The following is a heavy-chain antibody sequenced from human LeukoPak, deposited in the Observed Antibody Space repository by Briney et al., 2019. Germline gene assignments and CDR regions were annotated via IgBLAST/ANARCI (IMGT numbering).Heavy chain of an antibody. CDR2: ISYDGSNK. V-gene: IGHV3-30*18. CDR1: GFTFSSYG. J-gene: IGHJ4*02. D-gene: IGHD2-2*01. Sequence: GGSLRLSCAASGFTFSSYGMHWVRQAPGKGLEWVAVISYDGSNKYYADSVKGRFTISRDNSKNTLYLQMNSLRAEDTAVYYCAKDMAGRGYCSSTSCYALDYWGQGTPVTVSS. CDR3: AKDMAGRGYCSSTSCYALDY.